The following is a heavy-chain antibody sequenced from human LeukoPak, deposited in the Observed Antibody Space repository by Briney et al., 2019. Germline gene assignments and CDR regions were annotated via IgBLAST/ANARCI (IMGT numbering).Heavy chain of an antibody. V-gene: IGHV3-21*01. J-gene: IGHJ4*02. Sequence: GGSLRLSCAASGFTFSSYWMSWVRQAPGKGLEWVSGIDTSSTHIYYADSVKGRFTISRDNAKNSLYLQMSSLRDEDTAVYYCARDFPASASYDSWGQGTLVTVSS. CDR2: IDTSSTHI. CDR1: GFTFSSYW. CDR3: ARDFPASASYDS. D-gene: IGHD3-10*01.